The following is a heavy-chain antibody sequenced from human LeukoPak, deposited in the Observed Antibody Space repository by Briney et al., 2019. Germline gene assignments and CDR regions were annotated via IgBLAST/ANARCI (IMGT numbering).Heavy chain of an antibody. CDR1: GYSFSSGYY. CDR2: IYHSGST. Sequence: PSETLSLTCAVSGYSFSSGYYWGWIRQPPGKGLEWIGSIYHSGSTYYNPSLKSRVTISVDTSKNQFSLELSSVTAADTAVYYCARGGTTDYWGQGTLVTVSS. J-gene: IGHJ4*02. CDR3: ARGGTTDY. D-gene: IGHD1-7*01. V-gene: IGHV4-38-2*01.